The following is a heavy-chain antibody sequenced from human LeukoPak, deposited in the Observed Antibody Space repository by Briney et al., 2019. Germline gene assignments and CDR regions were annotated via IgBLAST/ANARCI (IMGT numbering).Heavy chain of an antibody. V-gene: IGHV3-11*01. D-gene: IGHD3-10*01. CDR2: ISNSGGDI. CDR3: ARVLGSYALDY. CDR1: GFTFSDYY. Sequence: PGGSLRLSCAASGFTFSDYYMSWIRQAPGKGLEWVSYISNSGGDIQYADSVKGRFTISRDNAKNSLYLQMNSLRAADTAEYYCARVLGSYALDYWGQGTLVTVS. J-gene: IGHJ4*02.